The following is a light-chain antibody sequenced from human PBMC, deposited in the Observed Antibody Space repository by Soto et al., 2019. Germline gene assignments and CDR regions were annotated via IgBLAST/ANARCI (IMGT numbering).Light chain of an antibody. CDR3: HQRANWPPVT. V-gene: IGKV3-11*01. CDR1: QSISNY. CDR2: DAS. Sequence: EIVLTQSPATLSLSPGERATLSCRASQSISNYLAWFQQKPGQAPRLLIYDASNRATGIPARFSGSGSGTDFTLTIISLEPEDFAVYYCHQRANWPPVTFGQGTKLEIK. J-gene: IGKJ2*01.